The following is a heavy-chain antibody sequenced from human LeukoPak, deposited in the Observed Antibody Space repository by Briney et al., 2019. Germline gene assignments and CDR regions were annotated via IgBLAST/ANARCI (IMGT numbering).Heavy chain of an antibody. V-gene: IGHV1-46*01. CDR1: GYTFTSYY. CDR3: ARALGIAVAYNLGFDY. D-gene: IGHD6-19*01. CDR2: INPSSDNT. J-gene: IGHJ4*02. Sequence: GASVKVSCKASGYTFTSYYMHWVRQAPGQGLEWMGRINPSSDNTNYAQKFQGRVPMTRDMSTSTFYMELSSLRSEDTAVYYCARALGIAVAYNLGFDYWGQGTLVTVSS.